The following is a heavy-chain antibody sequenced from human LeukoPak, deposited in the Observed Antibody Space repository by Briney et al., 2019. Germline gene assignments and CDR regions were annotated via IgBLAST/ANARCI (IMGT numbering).Heavy chain of an antibody. Sequence: GGSPRLSCAASGFSFSTYEMNWVRQAPGKGLEWVSYISSSGSIMYSADSVKGRFTISRDNAKNSLFLQMNSLRVEDTAIYYCSVQYSSSSVVDFWGQGALVTVSS. V-gene: IGHV3-48*03. CDR3: SVQYSSSSVVDF. CDR2: ISSSGSIM. J-gene: IGHJ4*02. D-gene: IGHD6-6*01. CDR1: GFSFSTYE.